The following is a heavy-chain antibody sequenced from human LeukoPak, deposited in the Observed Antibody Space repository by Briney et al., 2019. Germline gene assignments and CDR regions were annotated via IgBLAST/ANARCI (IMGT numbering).Heavy chain of an antibody. CDR2: ISGGGSPT. D-gene: IGHD5-24*01. V-gene: IGHV3-23*01. J-gene: IGHJ1*01. CDR3: ARDLDDYNGLPPFFQH. Sequence: GGSLRLSCAASGFTFGNYAMSWVRQAPGKGLEWVSAISGGGSPTYSADSVKGRFTISRDNSKNILYLQMNSLRAEDTAVYYCARDLDDYNGLPPFFQHWGQGALVTVSS. CDR1: GFTFGNYA.